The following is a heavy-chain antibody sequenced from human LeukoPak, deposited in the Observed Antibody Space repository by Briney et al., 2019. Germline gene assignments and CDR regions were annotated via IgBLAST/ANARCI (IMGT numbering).Heavy chain of an antibody. CDR2: ISHSGST. V-gene: IGHV4-34*01. CDR1: GGSFSGYY. J-gene: IGHJ5*02. CDR3: ARAGYDYVWGSYLKNWFDP. D-gene: IGHD3-16*02. Sequence: PSETLSLTCAVYGGSFSGYYWSWIRQPPGKGLEWIGEISHSGSTNYNPSLKSRVTISVDTSKNQFSLKLSSVTAADTAVYYCARAGYDYVWGSYLKNWFDPWGQGTLVTASS.